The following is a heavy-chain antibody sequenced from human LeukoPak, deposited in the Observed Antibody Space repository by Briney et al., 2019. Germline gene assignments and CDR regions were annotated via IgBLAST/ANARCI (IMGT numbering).Heavy chain of an antibody. D-gene: IGHD1-26*01. J-gene: IGHJ3*01. Sequence: GESLKISCKVSGYSFTSYCIGWVRQMPGKGLEWMGIIYPGDSGPTYSPSFQGQVTIPVDKSINTAYLQWSSLRASDTAMYYCGMSGDRVPLQDDVFDVWGQGTMVTVST. V-gene: IGHV5-51*01. CDR3: GMSGDRVPLQDDVFDV. CDR2: IYPGDSGP. CDR1: GYSFTSYC.